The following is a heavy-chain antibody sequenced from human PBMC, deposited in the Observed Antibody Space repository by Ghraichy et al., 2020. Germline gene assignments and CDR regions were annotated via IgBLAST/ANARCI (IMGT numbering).Heavy chain of an antibody. J-gene: IGHJ4*02. CDR2: ISGSGGST. Sequence: GGSLRLSCAASGFTFSSYAMSWVRQAPGKGLEWVSAISGSGGSTYYADSVKGRFTISRDNSKNTLYLQMNSLRAEDTAVYYCAKTSFRDRRNRSMPGDYWGQGTLVTVSS. D-gene: IGHD2-2*01. CDR1: GFTFSSYA. CDR3: AKTSFRDRRNRSMPGDY. V-gene: IGHV3-23*01.